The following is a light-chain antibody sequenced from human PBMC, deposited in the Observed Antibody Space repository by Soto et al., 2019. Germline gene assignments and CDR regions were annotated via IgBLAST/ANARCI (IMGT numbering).Light chain of an antibody. CDR2: AAS. CDR1: QGIRSD. CDR3: LQDYSYPRT. Sequence: AIQMTQSPSSLSASVGDRVTITCRVSQGIRSDLAWYQKKSGKAPKLLIYAASNLQSGVPSRFSGSASGSDFTLTISSLQPEDSASYFCLQDYSYPRTFGQGTSVEIK. J-gene: IGKJ1*01. V-gene: IGKV1-6*01.